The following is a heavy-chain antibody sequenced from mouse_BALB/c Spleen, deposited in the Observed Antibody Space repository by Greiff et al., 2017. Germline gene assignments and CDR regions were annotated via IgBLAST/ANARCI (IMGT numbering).Heavy chain of an antibody. CDR3: ARHNYGKEFFAY. V-gene: IGHV5-6*03. CDR1: GFTFSSYA. D-gene: IGHD1-1*01. CDR2: ISSGGSYT. J-gene: IGHJ3*01. Sequence: EVKLVESGGGLVKPGGSPKLSCAASGFTFSSYAMSWVRQTPEKRLEWVATISSGGSYTYYPDSVKGRFTISRDNAKNTLYLQMSSLKSEDTAMYYCARHNYGKEFFAYWGQGTLVTVSA.